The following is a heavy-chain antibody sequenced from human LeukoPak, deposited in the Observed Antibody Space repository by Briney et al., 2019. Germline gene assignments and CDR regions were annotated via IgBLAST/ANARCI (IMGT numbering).Heavy chain of an antibody. J-gene: IGHJ4*02. V-gene: IGHV4-59*08. Sequence: PSETLSLTCTVSGGSISSYYWSWIRQPPGKGLEWIGYIYYSGSTNYNPSLKSRVTISVDTSKNQFSLKLSSVTAADTAVYYCARGGYYFDYWGQGTLVTVSS. CDR3: ARGGYYFDY. CDR2: IYYSGST. D-gene: IGHD6-25*01. CDR1: GGSISSYY.